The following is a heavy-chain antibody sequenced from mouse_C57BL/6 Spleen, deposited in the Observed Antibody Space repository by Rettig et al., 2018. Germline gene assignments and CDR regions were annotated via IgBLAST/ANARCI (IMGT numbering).Heavy chain of an antibody. Sequence: GKGLEWIGQIYPGDGDTNYNGKFKGKATLTADKSSSTAYMQLSSLTSEDSAVYFCARSELLRSLLYWGQGTTLSVSS. J-gene: IGHJ2*01. V-gene: IGHV1-80*01. D-gene: IGHD1-1*01. CDR2: IYPGDGDT. CDR3: ARSELLRSLLY.